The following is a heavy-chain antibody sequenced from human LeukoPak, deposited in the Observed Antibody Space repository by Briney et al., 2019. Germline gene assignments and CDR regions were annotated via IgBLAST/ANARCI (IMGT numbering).Heavy chain of an antibody. CDR2: INHSGST. V-gene: IGHV4-34*01. CDR1: GGSITNYY. J-gene: IGHJ4*02. D-gene: IGHD6-13*01. CDR3: ARGSDTAAGLY. Sequence: SETLSLTCTVSGGSITNYYWSWISQPPGKGLEWIGEINHSGSTNYNPSLKSRVSISVDSSKNQFSLKVSSVTAADTAVYYCARGSDTAAGLYWGQGTLVTVSS.